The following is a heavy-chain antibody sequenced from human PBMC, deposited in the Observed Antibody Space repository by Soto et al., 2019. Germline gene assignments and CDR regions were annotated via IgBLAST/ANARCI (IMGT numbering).Heavy chain of an antibody. J-gene: IGHJ4*01. V-gene: IGHV3-15*07. CDR2: IKSKALGGTT. CDR3: TTDSYSTMIEVRFDS. CDR1: GFAFSNAW. Sequence: GGSLRLSCAASGFAFSNAWINWVRQAPGKGLEWVGRIKSKALGGTTDFAAPVRGRFAITRDDSRNMAYMQMNSLNTEDTAVYYCTTDSYSTMIEVRFDSWGHGTPLTVSS. D-gene: IGHD3-22*01.